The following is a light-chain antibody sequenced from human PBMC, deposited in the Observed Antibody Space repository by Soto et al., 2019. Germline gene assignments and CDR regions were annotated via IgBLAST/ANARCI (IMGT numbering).Light chain of an antibody. Sequence: EIVSTQSPGTLSLSPGERATLSCRASQSVRSNLAWYQQKPGQAPRLLIYGAFTRATGIPDRFSGSGSGTDFTLTIGRLEPEDFAVYYCQQHETLITFGQGTRLEI. CDR2: GAF. V-gene: IGKV3-20*01. J-gene: IGKJ5*01. CDR3: QQHETLIT. CDR1: QSVRSN.